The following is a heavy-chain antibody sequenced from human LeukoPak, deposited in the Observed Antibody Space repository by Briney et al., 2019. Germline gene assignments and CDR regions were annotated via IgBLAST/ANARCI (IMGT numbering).Heavy chain of an antibody. D-gene: IGHD3-10*01. Sequence: SETLSLTCAVYGGSFSGYYWSWIRQPPGKGLEWIGEINHSGSTNYNPSLKSRVTISVDTSKNQFSLKLSSVTAADTAVYYCARHVTMVRGVIQFSHWFDPWGQGTLVTVSS. J-gene: IGHJ5*02. CDR2: INHSGST. V-gene: IGHV4-34*01. CDR3: ARHVTMVRGVIQFSHWFDP. CDR1: GGSFSGYY.